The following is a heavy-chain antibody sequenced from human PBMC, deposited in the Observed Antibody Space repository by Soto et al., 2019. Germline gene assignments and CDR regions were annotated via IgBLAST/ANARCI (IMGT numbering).Heavy chain of an antibody. Sequence: QVQLQESGPGLVKPSQTLSLTCTVSGGSISSGGYYWNWIRQHPGKGLEWIGYIYYSGSIYYNPSLXSXXTISVDTSKNQSSLKLSSVTAADTAVYYCARSVFPWGQGTLVTVSS. CDR2: IYYSGSI. CDR1: GGSISSGGYY. V-gene: IGHV4-31*03. J-gene: IGHJ5*02. CDR3: ARSVFP.